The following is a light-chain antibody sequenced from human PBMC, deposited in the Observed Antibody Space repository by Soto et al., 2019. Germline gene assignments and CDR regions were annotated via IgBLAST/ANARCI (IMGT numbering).Light chain of an antibody. CDR3: QQYYSAPPLT. J-gene: IGKJ4*01. Sequence: DIVMIQSPDSLAVSLGERATINCKSSQSVLYSSDNKNYLAWFQQKPGQTPKLLIYWASTRESGVPDRFSGSGSETDFTLTISSLQAEDVAVYYCQQYYSAPPLTFGGGTKVEIK. CDR1: QSVLYSSDNKNY. CDR2: WAS. V-gene: IGKV4-1*01.